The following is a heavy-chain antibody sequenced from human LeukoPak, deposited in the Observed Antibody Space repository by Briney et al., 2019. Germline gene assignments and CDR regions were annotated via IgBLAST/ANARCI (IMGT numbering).Heavy chain of an antibody. V-gene: IGHV3-30-3*01. CDR1: GFTFSSYA. J-gene: IGHJ4*02. CDR3: AKDPSRQYYFDY. CDR2: ISYDGSNK. D-gene: IGHD2-2*01. Sequence: PGRSLRLSCAASGFTFSSYAMHWVRQAPGKGLEWVAVISYDGSNKYYADSVKGRFTISRDNSKNTLYLQMNSLRAEDTAVYYCAKDPSRQYYFDYWGQGTLVTVSS.